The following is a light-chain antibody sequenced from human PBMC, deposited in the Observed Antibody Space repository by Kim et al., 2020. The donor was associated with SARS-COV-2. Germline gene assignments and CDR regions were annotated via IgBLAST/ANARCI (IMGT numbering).Light chain of an antibody. CDR1: NSDVGSYNF. Sequence: QSALTQPRSVSGSPGQSVTISCTGTNSDVGSYNFVSWYQQHPGRAPKLLIFDVTKRPSGVPDRFSGSKSAKAASLTISRLQAEDEADYYCCSYAGYFSLVFGGGTQLTVL. V-gene: IGLV2-11*01. J-gene: IGLJ3*02. CDR3: CSYAGYFSLV. CDR2: DVT.